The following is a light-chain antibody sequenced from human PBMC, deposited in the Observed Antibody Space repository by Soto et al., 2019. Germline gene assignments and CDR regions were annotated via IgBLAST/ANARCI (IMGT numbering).Light chain of an antibody. CDR1: QSVSSY. CDR2: DAS. CDR3: QRRSIWPLT. V-gene: IGKV3-11*01. Sequence: EIVLTQSPATLSLSPGERATLSCRASQSVSSYLAWYQQKPGQAPRLLIYDASNRATGIPARFSGSGSGTDFTLTISSLEPEDFAVYYCQRRSIWPLTFGGGTKVDIK. J-gene: IGKJ4*01.